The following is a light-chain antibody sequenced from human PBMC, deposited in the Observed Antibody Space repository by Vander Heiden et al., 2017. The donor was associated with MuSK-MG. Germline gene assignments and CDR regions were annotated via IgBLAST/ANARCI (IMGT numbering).Light chain of an antibody. V-gene: IGLV2-8*01. J-gene: IGLJ1*01. CDR1: SSDIGNSNF. CDR3: CSYAGSNTPYV. Sequence: QSALTQPPSASGSPGQSVTISCTGTSSDIGNSNFVSWYQQRPGEVPKFIIYAVSKRPSGVPDRFSGSKSDNTASLTVSGLQAEDEADYYCCSYAGSNTPYVFGTGTKVTVL. CDR2: AVS.